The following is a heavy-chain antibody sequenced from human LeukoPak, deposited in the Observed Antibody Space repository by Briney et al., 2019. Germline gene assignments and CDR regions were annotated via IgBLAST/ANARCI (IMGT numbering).Heavy chain of an antibody. CDR2: IIPVLGIA. V-gene: IGHV1-69*04. CDR1: GGTFSSYA. J-gene: IGHJ4*02. D-gene: IGHD2-15*01. CDR3: ARTGYCSGGSCLHLDY. Sequence: SVKVSCKASGGTFSSYAISWVRQAPGQGLEWMGRIIPVLGIANYAQKFQGRVTITADKSTSTAYMELSSLRSEDTAVYYCARTGYCSGGSCLHLDYWGQGTLVTVSS.